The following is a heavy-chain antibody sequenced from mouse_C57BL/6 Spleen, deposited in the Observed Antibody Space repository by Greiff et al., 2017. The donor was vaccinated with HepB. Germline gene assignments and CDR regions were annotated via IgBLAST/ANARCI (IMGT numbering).Heavy chain of an antibody. CDR1: GFTFSNYW. D-gene: IGHD2-4*01. Sequence: EVKVEESGGGLVQPGGSMKLSCVASGFTFSNYWMNWVRQSPEKGLEWVAQIRLKSDNYATHYAESVKGRFTISRDDSKSSVYLQMNNLRAEDTGIYYCTEAYYDYDASFAYWGQGTLVTVSA. CDR3: TEAYYDYDASFAY. V-gene: IGHV6-3*01. CDR2: IRLKSDNYAT. J-gene: IGHJ3*01.